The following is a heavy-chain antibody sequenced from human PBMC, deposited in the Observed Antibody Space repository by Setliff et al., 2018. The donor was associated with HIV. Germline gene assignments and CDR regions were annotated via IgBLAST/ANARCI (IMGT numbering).Heavy chain of an antibody. V-gene: IGHV4-4*07. Sequence: SETLSLTCNVSGDSITTYYWSWIRQPAGKRLDWIGRINNNGSTNYNPSLKSRVIMSLDTSKNQFSLRLSSMSAADTAVYYCARESGSAYYYYYMDVWGKGTTVTVS. D-gene: IGHD1-26*01. CDR2: INNNGST. J-gene: IGHJ6*03. CDR3: ARESGSAYYYYYMDV. CDR1: GDSITTYY.